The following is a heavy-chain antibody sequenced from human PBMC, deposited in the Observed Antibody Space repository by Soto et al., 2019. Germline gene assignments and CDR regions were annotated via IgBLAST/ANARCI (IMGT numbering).Heavy chain of an antibody. Sequence: ASVKVSCKASGYTLTGYYMHWVRQAPGQGLEWMGWINPNSGGTNYAQKFQGWVTMTRDTSISTAYMELSRLRSDDTAVYYRARGVMTTVTTFDYWGQGTLVTVSS. CDR1: GYTLTGYY. V-gene: IGHV1-2*04. D-gene: IGHD4-4*01. CDR2: INPNSGGT. CDR3: ARGVMTTVTTFDY. J-gene: IGHJ4*02.